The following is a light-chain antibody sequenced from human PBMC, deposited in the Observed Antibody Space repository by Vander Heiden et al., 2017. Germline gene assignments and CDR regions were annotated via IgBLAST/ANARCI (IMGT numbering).Light chain of an antibody. CDR1: NIGSKS. V-gene: IGLV3-21*02. J-gene: IGLJ2*01. CDR3: QVWDSSSDHPI. Sequence: SSELPQPPSVSVAPGQTARNTCGGNNIGSKSVFWDQQKPGQAPVLVVYDDSDRPSGIPERFSGSNSGNTATLTISRVEAGDEADYYCQVWDSSSDHPIFGGGTKLTVL. CDR2: DDS.